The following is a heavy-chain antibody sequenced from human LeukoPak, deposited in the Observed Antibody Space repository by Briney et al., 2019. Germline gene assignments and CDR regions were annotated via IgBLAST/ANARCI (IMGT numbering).Heavy chain of an antibody. CDR1: GFTFSSYA. J-gene: IGHJ4*02. D-gene: IGHD1-26*01. CDR2: ISGSGGST. Sequence: GSLRLSCAASGFTFSSYAMSWVRQAPGKGLEWVSAISGSGGSTYYADSVKGRFTISRDNSKNTLYLQMNSLRAEDTAVYYCAKDKHSGSYSPSCYWGQGTLVTVSS. V-gene: IGHV3-23*01. CDR3: AKDKHSGSYSPSCY.